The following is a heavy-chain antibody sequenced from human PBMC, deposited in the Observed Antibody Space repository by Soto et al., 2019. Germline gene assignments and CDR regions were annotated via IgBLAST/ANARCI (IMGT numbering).Heavy chain of an antibody. V-gene: IGHV3-23*01. CDR2: ISGSGQTT. J-gene: IGHJ4*02. Sequence: EVQLLESGGGLGQPGGSLRLSCAGSGFTFSRFAMSWVRQVPGKGLEWVSAISGSGQTTYYADSVKGRFTVSRDNSNNTLYLQMNSLKTEDTAVYYCTTEGPGYCSGGSCYGLDYWGQGTLVTVSS. D-gene: IGHD2-15*01. CDR1: GFTFSRFA. CDR3: TTEGPGYCSGGSCYGLDY.